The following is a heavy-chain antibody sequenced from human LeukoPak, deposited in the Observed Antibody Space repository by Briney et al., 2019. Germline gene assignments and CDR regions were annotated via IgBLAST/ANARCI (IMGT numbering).Heavy chain of an antibody. CDR2: ISDSDGST. J-gene: IGHJ4*02. Sequence: GGSLRLSCAASGFTFSSYWMHWVRQAPGKGLEWVSSISDSDGSTYYADSVKGRFTISRDNSKNTLYLQMNSLRAEDTAVYYCARGGGSYYFDYWGQGTLVTVSS. V-gene: IGHV3-23*01. D-gene: IGHD3-10*01. CDR3: ARGGGSYYFDY. CDR1: GFTFSSYW.